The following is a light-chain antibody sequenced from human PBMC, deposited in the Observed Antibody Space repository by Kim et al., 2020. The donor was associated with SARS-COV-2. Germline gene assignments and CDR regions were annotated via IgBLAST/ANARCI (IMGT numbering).Light chain of an antibody. V-gene: IGKV2-30*02. Sequence: HAVYLSCRSSQTLVHSDGHTFLYWFLQRRGHSTRRIIYKVYTRDSGLTDKFSGSGSGTEFTLKIRSVEADDVGVYYCTQGTHWPRTFGQGTKLEL. J-gene: IGKJ2*02. CDR1: QTLVHSDGHTF. CDR3: TQGTHWPRT. CDR2: KVY.